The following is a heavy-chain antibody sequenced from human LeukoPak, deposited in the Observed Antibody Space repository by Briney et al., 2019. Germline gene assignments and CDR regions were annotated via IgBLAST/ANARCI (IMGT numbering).Heavy chain of an antibody. J-gene: IGHJ6*02. CDR2: IYYDGST. Sequence: PSETLSLTCTVSGASLARDMYHWGWVRQSPGKGLEWLGTIYYDGSTFYSPSFKSRVTISINASKKQLSLNLASVTAADTAVYYCATETWEPQDYSHYYYGMDVWGQGTTVTVSS. V-gene: IGHV4-39*01. CDR1: GASLARDMYH. D-gene: IGHD1-26*01. CDR3: ATETWEPQDYSHYYYGMDV.